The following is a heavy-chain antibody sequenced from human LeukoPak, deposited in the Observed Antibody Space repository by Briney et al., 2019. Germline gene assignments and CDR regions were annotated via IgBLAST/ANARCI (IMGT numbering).Heavy chain of an antibody. CDR1: GGTFSSYA. CDR2: IIPIFGTA. Sequence: SVKVSCKASGGTFSSYAISWVRQAPGQGLEWMGGIIPIFGTANYAQKFQGRVTITADESTSTAYMELSSLRSEDTAVYYCATQPTRVAGNDYWGQGTLVTVSS. J-gene: IGHJ4*02. D-gene: IGHD6-19*01. V-gene: IGHV1-69*01. CDR3: ATQPTRVAGNDY.